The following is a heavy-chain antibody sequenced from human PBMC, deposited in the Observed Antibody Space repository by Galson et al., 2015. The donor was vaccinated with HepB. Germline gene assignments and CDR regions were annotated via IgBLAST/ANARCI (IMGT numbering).Heavy chain of an antibody. J-gene: IGHJ4*02. CDR1: GGTFSSYA. CDR3: ARGAGLGYCTNGVCYRGWHRGYFDY. Sequence: SVKVSCKASGGTFSSYAISWVRQAPGQGLEWMGRIIPILGIANYAQKFQGRVTITADKSTSTAYMELSSLRSEDTAVYYCARGAGLGYCTNGVCYRGWHRGYFDYWGQGTLVTVSS. CDR2: IIPILGIA. D-gene: IGHD2-8*01. V-gene: IGHV1-69*04.